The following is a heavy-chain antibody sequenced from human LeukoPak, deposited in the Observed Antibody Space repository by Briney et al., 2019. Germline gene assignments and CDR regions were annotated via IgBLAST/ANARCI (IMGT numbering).Heavy chain of an antibody. J-gene: IGHJ4*02. Sequence: QAGGSLRLSCAASGFTFDDYAMHWVRHAPGKGLEWVSGISWNSGSIGYADSVKGRFTISRDNAKNSLYLQMNSLRAEDTALYYCAKADLNPAFDYWGQGTLVTVSS. V-gene: IGHV3-9*01. D-gene: IGHD6-19*01. CDR3: AKADLNPAFDY. CDR2: ISWNSGSI. CDR1: GFTFDDYA.